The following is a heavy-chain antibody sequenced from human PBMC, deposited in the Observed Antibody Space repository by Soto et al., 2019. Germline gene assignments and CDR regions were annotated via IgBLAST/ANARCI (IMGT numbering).Heavy chain of an antibody. J-gene: IGHJ4*02. Sequence: EVQLLESGGGLVQPGGSLRLSCAASGFTFSSYAMNWVRQAPGKGLEWVSAIGATGSTTYYADSVKGRFTISRDNSKNTLYLQVKSLRAEDPAVYYCSKSGSGSYFGGYYFDYWGQGTLVAVSS. CDR2: IGATGSTT. CDR3: SKSGSGSYFGGYYFDY. CDR1: GFTFSSYA. D-gene: IGHD3-10*01. V-gene: IGHV3-23*01.